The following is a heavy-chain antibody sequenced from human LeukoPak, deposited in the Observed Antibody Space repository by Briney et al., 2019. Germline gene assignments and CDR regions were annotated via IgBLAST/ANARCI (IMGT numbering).Heavy chain of an antibody. J-gene: IGHJ4*02. V-gene: IGHV1-2*02. CDR2: INPSSGGT. CDR1: GYTFTGYY. Sequence: VASVKVSCKASGYTFTGYYMHWVRQAPGQGLEWMGWINPSSGGTNYAQKFQGRVTMTRDTSISTAYMELSRLRSDDTAVYYCARNLGLRLGELSEIDYWGQGTLVTVSS. D-gene: IGHD3-16*02. CDR3: ARNLGLRLGELSEIDY.